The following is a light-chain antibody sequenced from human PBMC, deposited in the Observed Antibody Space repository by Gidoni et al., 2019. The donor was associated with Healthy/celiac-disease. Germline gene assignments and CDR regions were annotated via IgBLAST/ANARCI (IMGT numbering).Light chain of an antibody. CDR3: QQSYSTPNT. CDR2: AAS. J-gene: IGKJ2*01. V-gene: IGKV1-39*01. CDR1: QSISSY. Sequence: DIQMTQSPSSLSASVGDRVTITCRASQSISSYLNWYQQKPGKAPKLLIYAASSLQSGVPSRLSGSGSGTDVTLTISSLQPEDFATYYCQQSYSTPNTFGQGTKLEIK.